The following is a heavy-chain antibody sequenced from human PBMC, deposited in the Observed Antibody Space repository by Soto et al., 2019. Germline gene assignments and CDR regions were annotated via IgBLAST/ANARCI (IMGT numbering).Heavy chain of an antibody. D-gene: IGHD2-15*01. CDR3: AVIGVVAPTHWFDP. V-gene: IGHV3-21*01. J-gene: IGHJ5*02. CDR2: ISSSSTYI. Sequence: GGSLILSCAASGFTFSSYSMNWVRQAPGKGLEWVSSISSSSTYIYYADSVKGRFTISRDNAKNSLYLQMNSLRAEDTALYYCAVIGVVAPTHWFDPWGQGTLVTVSS. CDR1: GFTFSSYS.